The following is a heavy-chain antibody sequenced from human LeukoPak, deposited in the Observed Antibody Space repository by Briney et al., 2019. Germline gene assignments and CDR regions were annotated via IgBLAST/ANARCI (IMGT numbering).Heavy chain of an antibody. D-gene: IGHD3-22*01. V-gene: IGHV4-30-2*01. J-gene: IGHJ4*02. CDR1: GGSISSGGYS. Sequence: SETLSLTCAVSGGSISSGGYSWSWIRQPPGKGLEWIGYIYHSGSTYYNPSLKSRVTISVDRSKNQFSLQLNSVTPEDTAVYYCARDSSGYSHFDYWGQGTLVTVSS. CDR3: ARDSSGYSHFDY. CDR2: IYHSGST.